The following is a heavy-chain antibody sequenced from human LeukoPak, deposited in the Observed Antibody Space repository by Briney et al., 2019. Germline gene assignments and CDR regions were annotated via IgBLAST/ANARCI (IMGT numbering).Heavy chain of an antibody. CDR2: IYYSGSP. D-gene: IGHD5-24*01. J-gene: IGHJ4*02. V-gene: IGHV4-59*01. Sequence: SATLSLTCTVSGGSISSYYWSWIRQPPGKGLEWIGYIYYSGSPNYNPSLKSPVTLSVDTSKPQFSLKLSSVTAADTAVYYCARARMASIRGYYFDYWGQGTLVTVSS. CDR3: ARARMASIRGYYFDY. CDR1: GGSISSYY.